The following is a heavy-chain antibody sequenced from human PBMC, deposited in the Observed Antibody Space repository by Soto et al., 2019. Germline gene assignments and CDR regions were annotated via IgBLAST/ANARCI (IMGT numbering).Heavy chain of an antibody. CDR2: MSYDGRNR. D-gene: IGHD6-13*01. V-gene: IGHV3-30*18. Sequence: QVQLVDSGGGVVQPGRSLRLSCAASGLSFSTYGMHWVRQAPGKGLEWVAVMSYDGRNRYYADSVKGRFTISRDNSKNTLFLQMNSLRAEDTAVYFCAKPYSNSWYYFDYWGQGTLVTVSS. CDR1: GLSFSTYG. J-gene: IGHJ4*02. CDR3: AKPYSNSWYYFDY.